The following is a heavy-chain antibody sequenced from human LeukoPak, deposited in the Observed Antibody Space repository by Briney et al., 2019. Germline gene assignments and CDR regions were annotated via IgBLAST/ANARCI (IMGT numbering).Heavy chain of an antibody. V-gene: IGHV1-46*01. CDR2: INPGGGST. Sequence: ASVKVSCKASGYTFTSYYMHWVRQAPGQGLEWMGIINPGGGSTSYAQKFQGRVTMTRDTSTSTVYMELSSLRSEDTAVYYCARDVGYYDSSGYYHKIDYWGQGTLVTVSS. D-gene: IGHD3-22*01. J-gene: IGHJ4*02. CDR3: ARDVGYYDSSGYYHKIDY. CDR1: GYTFTSYY.